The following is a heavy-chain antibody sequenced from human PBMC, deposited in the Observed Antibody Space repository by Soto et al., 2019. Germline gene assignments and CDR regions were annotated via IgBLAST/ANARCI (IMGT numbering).Heavy chain of an antibody. D-gene: IGHD6-19*01. CDR3: ARIPGWLQGFDS. CDR1: GFSLSTTGMR. Sequence: SGPRGEPTQTLTLTCTFSGFSLSTTGMRVSWIRQPPGKALEWLARIDWDDDKFYTTSLKTRLTISKDTSKNQVVLTMTNMDPVDTATYFCARIPGWLQGFDSWGQGTLVTVSS. CDR2: IDWDDDK. V-gene: IGHV2-70*04. J-gene: IGHJ4*02.